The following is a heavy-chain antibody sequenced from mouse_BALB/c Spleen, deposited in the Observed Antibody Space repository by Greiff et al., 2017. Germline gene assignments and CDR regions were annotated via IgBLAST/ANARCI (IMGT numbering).Heavy chain of an antibody. CDR3: ARRRGNYVEAMDY. CDR2: INPDSSTI. Sequence: DVKLQESGGGLVQPGGSLKLSCTASGFDFSRYWMSWVRQAPGKGLEWIGEINPDSSTINYTPSLKDKFIISRDNAKNTLYLQMSKVRSEDTALYYCARRRGNYVEAMDYWGQGTSVTVSS. CDR1: GFDFSRYW. V-gene: IGHV4-1*02. D-gene: IGHD2-1*01. J-gene: IGHJ4*01.